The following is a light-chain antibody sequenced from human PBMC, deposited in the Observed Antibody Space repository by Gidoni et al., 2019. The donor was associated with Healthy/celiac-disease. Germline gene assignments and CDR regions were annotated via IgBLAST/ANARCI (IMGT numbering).Light chain of an antibody. CDR1: QSVLYSSNNKNY. CDR3: QQYYSTLALT. CDR2: WAS. J-gene: IGKJ4*01. V-gene: IGKV4-1*01. Sequence: DVVMTQSPVSLALSRGERATINCQSSQSVLYSSNNKNYLAWYQQKPGQPPKLLIYWASTRESGVPDRFSGSGSGTDFTLTISSLQAEDVAVYYCQQYYSTLALTFGGGTKVEIK.